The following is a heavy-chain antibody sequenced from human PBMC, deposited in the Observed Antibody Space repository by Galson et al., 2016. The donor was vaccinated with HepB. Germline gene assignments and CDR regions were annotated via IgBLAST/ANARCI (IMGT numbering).Heavy chain of an antibody. CDR3: ARASIVPGARMVFDS. D-gene: IGHD2-2*01. V-gene: IGHV4-4*02. Sequence: SETLSLTCAVSGASVNSSNWWTWVRQAPGTGLEWIGEIYHTGTSNNNPSLLSRFTMSIDSSRNHFSLNLNSVTAADTAVYYCARASIVPGARMVFDSWGQGILVTGSS. CDR2: IYHTGTS. CDR1: GASVNSSNW. J-gene: IGHJ5*01.